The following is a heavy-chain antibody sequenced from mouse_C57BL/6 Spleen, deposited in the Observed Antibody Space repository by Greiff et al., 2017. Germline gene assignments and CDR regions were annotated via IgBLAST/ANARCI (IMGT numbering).Heavy chain of an antibody. D-gene: IGHD2-4*01. Sequence: VQLQQSGAELVKPGASVKLSCTASGFHIKDYYMHWVKQRTEQGLEWIGRIDPEDGATKYAPKFPGKATITADTSSTTAYLQPSSLTSEDTAVYYCASNYDYSFGYFDYWGQGTTLTVSS. V-gene: IGHV14-2*01. CDR3: ASNYDYSFGYFDY. CDR1: GFHIKDYY. CDR2: IDPEDGAT. J-gene: IGHJ2*01.